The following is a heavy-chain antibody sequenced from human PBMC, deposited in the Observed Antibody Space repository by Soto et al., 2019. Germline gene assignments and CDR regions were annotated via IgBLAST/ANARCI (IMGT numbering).Heavy chain of an antibody. Sequence: PSETLSLTCTVSGDSISRGGYYWSWIRQPPGKGLEWIGYIYHSGSTYYNPSLKSRVTISVDRSKNQFSLKLSSVTAADTAVYYCARGQVVAAQHWGQGTLVTVS. CDR3: ARGQVVAAQH. J-gene: IGHJ4*02. V-gene: IGHV4-30-2*01. CDR2: IYHSGST. CDR1: GDSISRGGYY. D-gene: IGHD2-15*01.